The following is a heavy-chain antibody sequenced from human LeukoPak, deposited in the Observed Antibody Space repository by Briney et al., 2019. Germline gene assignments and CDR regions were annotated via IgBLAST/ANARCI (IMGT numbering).Heavy chain of an antibody. CDR3: ARDASVPQHPDGFDY. Sequence: GASVKVSCKSSGYTFTSYDINWVRQATGQGLEWMGWMNPNSGNTGYAQKFQGRVTMTRNTSISTAYMELSSLRSEDTAVYYCARDASVPQHPDGFDYWGQGTLVTVSS. D-gene: IGHD6-13*01. CDR1: GYTFTSYD. V-gene: IGHV1-8*01. J-gene: IGHJ4*02. CDR2: MNPNSGNT.